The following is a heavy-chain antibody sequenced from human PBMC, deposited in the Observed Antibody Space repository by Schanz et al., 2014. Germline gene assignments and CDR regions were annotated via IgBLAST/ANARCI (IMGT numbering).Heavy chain of an antibody. J-gene: IGHJ4*02. CDR3: AKTLETSPGGGCSRGYFDD. Sequence: EAQLLESGGGLVQPGGSLRLSCAASGFIFSSYAMSWVRQAPGKRREWVTAISGSGGSTYYSDSEKGRFTISRDNSKNTLYLQMNSLRAEDAAVYYCAKTLETSPGGGCSRGYFDDWGQGTLVTVSS. CDR2: ISGSGGST. D-gene: IGHD2-8*02. V-gene: IGHV3-23*01. CDR1: GFIFSSYA.